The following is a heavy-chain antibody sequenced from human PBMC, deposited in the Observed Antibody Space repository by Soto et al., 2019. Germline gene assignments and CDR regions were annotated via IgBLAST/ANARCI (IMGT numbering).Heavy chain of an antibody. D-gene: IGHD3-3*02. CDR2: VYTTGST. Sequence: PSETLSLTCTVTGGSINTYYRSWIRQSAGKGLEWIGRVYTTGSTNYNPSLKRRVTIFFDTSRNQFSLRLRSVTAEDTAVYYCAIDFSLIFIDFADLRWNFDPWGQGTMVTVSS. V-gene: IGHV4-4*07. J-gene: IGHJ5*02. CDR1: GGSINTYY. CDR3: AIDFSLIFIDFADLRWNFDP.